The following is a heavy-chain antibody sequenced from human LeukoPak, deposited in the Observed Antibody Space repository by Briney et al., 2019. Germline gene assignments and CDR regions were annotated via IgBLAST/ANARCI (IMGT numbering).Heavy chain of an antibody. CDR2: IKSKTDGGTT. Sequence: PGGSLRLSCAASGFTFSNAWMSWVRQAPGKGLEWVGRIKSKTDGGTTDYAAPVKGRFTISRDDSKNTLYLQMNSLKTEDTAVYYCTTDPYYDFWSGYADDAFDIWGQGTMVTVSS. CDR3: TTDPYYDFWSGYADDAFDI. J-gene: IGHJ3*02. V-gene: IGHV3-15*01. CDR1: GFTFSNAW. D-gene: IGHD3-3*01.